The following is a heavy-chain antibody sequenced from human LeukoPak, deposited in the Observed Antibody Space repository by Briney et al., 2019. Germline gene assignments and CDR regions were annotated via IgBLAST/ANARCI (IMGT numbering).Heavy chain of an antibody. CDR1: GLTVTSNY. J-gene: IGHJ4*02. CDR3: ARRPDYGGTPTFDY. V-gene: IGHV3-66*01. CDR2: IYSDGST. D-gene: IGHD4-23*01. Sequence: GGSLRLSCAASGLTVTSNYMSWVRQAPGKGLERVSVIYSDGSTYYADSVKGRFNISRDNSKNTLYLQLNSLRVEDTAVYYCARRPDYGGTPTFDYWGQGTLVTVSS.